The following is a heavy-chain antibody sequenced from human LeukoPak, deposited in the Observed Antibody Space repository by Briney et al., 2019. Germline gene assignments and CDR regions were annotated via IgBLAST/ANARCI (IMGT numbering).Heavy chain of an antibody. Sequence: GGSLRLSCAASGFTFSSYAMHWVRQAPGKGLEWVAVISYDGSNKYYADSVKGRFTISRDNSKNTLYLQMNILRAEDTAVYYCAKESDEDSSSGWPTPFLYYYYYGMDVWGQGTTVTVSS. CDR2: ISYDGSNK. J-gene: IGHJ6*02. CDR3: AKESDEDSSSGWPTPFLYYYYYGMDV. CDR1: GFTFSSYA. D-gene: IGHD6-19*01. V-gene: IGHV3-30-3*01.